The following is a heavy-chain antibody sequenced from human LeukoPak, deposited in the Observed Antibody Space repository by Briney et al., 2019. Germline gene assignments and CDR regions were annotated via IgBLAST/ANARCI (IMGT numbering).Heavy chain of an antibody. CDR1: GGSISSGEYL. CDR2: IYYSGTT. CDR3: ARDASGYAADY. J-gene: IGHJ4*02. D-gene: IGHD3-22*01. Sequence: SETMSLTCSISGGSISSGEYLWSWIRQPPGKGLEWIGYIYYSGTTYYNPSLKSRVTMSVDTSKNQFSLKLTSVTAADTAVYYCARDASGYAADYWGQGTLVTVSS. V-gene: IGHV4-30-4*01.